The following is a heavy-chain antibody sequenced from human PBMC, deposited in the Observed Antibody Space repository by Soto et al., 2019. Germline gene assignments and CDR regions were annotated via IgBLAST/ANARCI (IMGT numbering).Heavy chain of an antibody. J-gene: IGHJ5*02. Sequence: SETLSLTCSVSGDSIRSGGYYWAWIRKPPGKGLGWVASIYHSGTTYYNPSLTSRVTISVDTSKNQFSLNLNSMTAADTAVYYCAGYNWNYYFDPWGQGTLVTVSS. V-gene: IGHV4-39*07. D-gene: IGHD1-7*01. CDR1: GDSIRSGGYY. CDR2: IYHSGTT. CDR3: AGYNWNYYFDP.